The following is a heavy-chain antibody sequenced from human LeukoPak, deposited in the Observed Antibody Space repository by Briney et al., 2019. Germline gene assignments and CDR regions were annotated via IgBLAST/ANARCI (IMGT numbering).Heavy chain of an antibody. CDR1: GFTFSSYS. CDR2: ISSSSSYI. D-gene: IGHD5-12*01. J-gene: IGHJ4*02. Sequence: PGGSLRLSCAASGFTFSSYSMNWVRQAPGKGLEWVSSISSSSSYIYYADSVKGRFTVSRDNAKNSLYLQMNSLRAEDTAVYYCARSDQLVAPFDYWGQGTLVTVSS. V-gene: IGHV3-21*01. CDR3: ARSDQLVAPFDY.